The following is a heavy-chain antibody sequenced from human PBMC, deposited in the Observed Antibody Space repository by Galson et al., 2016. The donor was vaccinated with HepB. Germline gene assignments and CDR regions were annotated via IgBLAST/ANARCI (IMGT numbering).Heavy chain of an antibody. CDR3: FRVPRYYADYSSGGGDC. CDR1: GFPFSSYA. V-gene: IGHV3-23*01. CDR2: ISGAGTA. J-gene: IGHJ4*02. D-gene: IGHD4-17*01. Sequence: SLRLSCAASGFPFSSYAMSWVRQAPGKGLAWVSTISGAGTASYAYSVKGRFTISRDNSKNTLDLHMDSLRVEDTALYFCFRVPRYYADYSSGGGDCWGQGTLLPVSS.